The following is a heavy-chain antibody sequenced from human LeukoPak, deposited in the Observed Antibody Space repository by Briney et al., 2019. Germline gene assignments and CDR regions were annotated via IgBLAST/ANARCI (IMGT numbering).Heavy chain of an antibody. V-gene: IGHV1-46*01. D-gene: IGHD1-14*01. Sequence: ASVKVSCKASGYTFTSYYMHWVQQAPGQGLEWMGIINGGAGSTTYAQQFQGRVTMTRDTSTSTVYMEVSSLRSEDTAVYYCARQSVRPGASPLFDYWGQGTLVTVSS. J-gene: IGHJ4*02. CDR2: INGGAGST. CDR3: ARQSVRPGASPLFDY. CDR1: GYTFTSYY.